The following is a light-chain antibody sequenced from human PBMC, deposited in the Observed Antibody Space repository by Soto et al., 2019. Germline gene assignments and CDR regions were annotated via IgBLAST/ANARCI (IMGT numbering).Light chain of an antibody. V-gene: IGKV3-11*01. CDR2: DAS. CDR3: QQHSNWPPWT. Sequence: EIVLTQSPATLSLSPGERATLSCRASQSVISYLAWYQQKPGQAPRLLIYDASNRSTGIPARFSGSGSGTDFTLTISSLQPEDFAVYYCQQHSNWPPWTFGQGTKVEIK. J-gene: IGKJ1*01. CDR1: QSVISY.